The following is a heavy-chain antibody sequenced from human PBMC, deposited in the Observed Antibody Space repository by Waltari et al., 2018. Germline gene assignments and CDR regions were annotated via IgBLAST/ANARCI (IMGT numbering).Heavy chain of an antibody. Sequence: EVRLVESGGGLVQPGGSLRLSCAASGFTFSSYWMSWVRPAPGKGLEWVANIKQDGSEKYYVDSVKGRFTISRDNAKNSLYLQMNSLRAEDTAVYYCARWMEQLASEFDYWGQGTLVTVSS. CDR3: ARWMEQLASEFDY. CDR2: IKQDGSEK. J-gene: IGHJ4*02. V-gene: IGHV3-7*01. CDR1: GFTFSSYW. D-gene: IGHD6-13*01.